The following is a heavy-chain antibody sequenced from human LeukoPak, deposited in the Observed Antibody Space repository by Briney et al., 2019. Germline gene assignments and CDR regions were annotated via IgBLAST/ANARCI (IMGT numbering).Heavy chain of an antibody. J-gene: IGHJ1*01. D-gene: IGHD3-10*01. Sequence: PGGSLRLSCAASGFTFSSYAMHWVRQAPGKGLEWVAVISYDGSNKYYADSVKGRFTISRDNSKNTLYLQMNSLRAEDTAVYYCARDPYYYGSGTPPQYFQHWGQGTLVTVSS. V-gene: IGHV3-30-3*01. CDR3: ARDPYYYGSGTPPQYFQH. CDR1: GFTFSSYA. CDR2: ISYDGSNK.